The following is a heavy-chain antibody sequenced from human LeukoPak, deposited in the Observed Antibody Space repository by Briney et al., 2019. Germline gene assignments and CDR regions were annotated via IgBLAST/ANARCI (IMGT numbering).Heavy chain of an antibody. CDR2: INPSGGST. CDR1: GYTFTGYY. D-gene: IGHD3-3*01. J-gene: IGHJ4*02. Sequence: ASVKVSCKASGYTFTGYYIHWVRQSPGQGLEWMGIINPSGGSTTYAQNFQGRVTMTTDTSTSTAYMELRSLRSDDTAVYYCARDEAPNYDFWSGYPYWGQGTLVTVSS. V-gene: IGHV1-46*01. CDR3: ARDEAPNYDFWSGYPY.